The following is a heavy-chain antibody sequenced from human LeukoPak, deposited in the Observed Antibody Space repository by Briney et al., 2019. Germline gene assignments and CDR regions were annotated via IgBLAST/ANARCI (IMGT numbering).Heavy chain of an antibody. D-gene: IGHD6-19*01. J-gene: IGHJ2*01. CDR3: ARGDSSGWYPFDL. CDR1: GGSFSGYY. CDR2: INHSGST. Sequence: SETLSLTCAVYGGSFSGYYWSWIRQPPGKGLEWIGEINHSGSTNYNPSLKSRVIISVDTSKNQFSLKLSSVTAADTAVYYCARGDSSGWYPFDLWGRGTLVTVSS. V-gene: IGHV4-34*01.